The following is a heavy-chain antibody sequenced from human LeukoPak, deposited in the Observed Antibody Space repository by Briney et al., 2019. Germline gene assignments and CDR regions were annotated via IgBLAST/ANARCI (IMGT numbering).Heavy chain of an antibody. V-gene: IGHV3-48*03. CDR2: ISSSGSTI. D-gene: IGHD3-10*02. Sequence: GSLRLSCAASGFTFNSYNMNWVRQAPGKGLEWVSYISSSGSTIYYADSVKGRFTISRDNAKNSLYLQMNSLRAEDTAVYYCAGLGITMIGGVWGKGTTVTISS. CDR1: GFTFNSYN. CDR3: AGLGITMIGGV. J-gene: IGHJ6*04.